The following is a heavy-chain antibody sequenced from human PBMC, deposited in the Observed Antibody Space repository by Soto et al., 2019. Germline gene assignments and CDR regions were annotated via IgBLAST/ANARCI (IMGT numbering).Heavy chain of an antibody. CDR2: INSDGSST. V-gene: IGHV3-74*01. D-gene: IGHD3-3*01. CDR1: GFTFSSYW. Sequence: EVQLVESGGGLVQPGGSLRLSCAASGFTFSSYWMHWVRQAPGKGLVWVSRINSDGSSTSYADFVKGRFTISRDNAKNTLYLQMNSLRAEDTAVYYCARERNVNDFWSGRIYYYYYMDVWGQGTTVTVSS. CDR3: ARERNVNDFWSGRIYYYYYMDV. J-gene: IGHJ6*03.